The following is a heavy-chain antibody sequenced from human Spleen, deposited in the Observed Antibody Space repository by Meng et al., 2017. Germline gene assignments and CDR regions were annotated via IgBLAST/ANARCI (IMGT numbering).Heavy chain of an antibody. V-gene: IGHV3-49*03. CDR3: AIPTRRLTSVVS. CDR1: GFTFGDYA. Sequence: GGSLRLSCTASGFTFGDYAMSWFRQAPGKGLEWVGFIRSKAYGGTTEYAASVKGRFTISRDDSKSIAYLQMNSLKAEDTGIYYCAIPTRRLTSVVSWGRGTLVTVSS. J-gene: IGHJ5*02. CDR2: IRSKAYGGTT. D-gene: IGHD4-23*01.